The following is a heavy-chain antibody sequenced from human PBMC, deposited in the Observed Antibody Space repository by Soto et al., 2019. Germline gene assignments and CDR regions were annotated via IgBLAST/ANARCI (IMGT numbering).Heavy chain of an antibody. CDR1: GGSFSGYY. V-gene: IGHV4-34*01. Sequence: SETLSLTCDVYGGSFSGYYWSWIRQPPGKGLEWIGEINHSGSTNYNPSLKSRVTISVDTSRNQFSLKLSSVSAADTAVYYCARGDYGIKSDYWGQGTLVTVSS. CDR3: ARGDYGIKSDY. D-gene: IGHD3-9*01. CDR2: INHSGST. J-gene: IGHJ4*02.